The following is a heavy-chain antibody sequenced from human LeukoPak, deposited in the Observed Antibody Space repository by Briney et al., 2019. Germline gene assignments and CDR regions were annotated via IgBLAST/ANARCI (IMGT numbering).Heavy chain of an antibody. Sequence: ASVKVSCKASRYTFIDYYIHWVRQAPGQGLEWMGWINPNSGGTSYAQKFQGRVTMTRDTSISTAYMELSRLRSDDTAVYYCARDYPIAAAGRLFDPWGQGTLVTVSS. V-gene: IGHV1-2*02. D-gene: IGHD6-13*01. J-gene: IGHJ5*02. CDR1: RYTFIDYY. CDR3: ARDYPIAAAGRLFDP. CDR2: INPNSGGT.